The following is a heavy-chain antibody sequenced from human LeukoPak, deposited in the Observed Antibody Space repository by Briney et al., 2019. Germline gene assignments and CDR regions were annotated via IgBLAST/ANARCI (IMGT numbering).Heavy chain of an antibody. V-gene: IGHV1-69*06. CDR2: IIPIFGTA. Sequence: SVTVSSKASGGTFSSYAISWVRQAPGQGLEWMGGIIPIFGTANYAQKFQGRVTITADKSTSTAYMELSSLRSEDTAVYYCARGARDCSSTSCPRALFDYWGQGTLVTVSS. CDR1: GGTFSSYA. D-gene: IGHD2-2*01. J-gene: IGHJ4*02. CDR3: ARGARDCSSTSCPRALFDY.